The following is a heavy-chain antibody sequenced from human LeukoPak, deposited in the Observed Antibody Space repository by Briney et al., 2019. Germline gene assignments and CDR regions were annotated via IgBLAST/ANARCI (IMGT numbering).Heavy chain of an antibody. CDR1: GFTFSDYY. V-gene: IGHV3-11*01. Sequence: GGSLRLSCAASGFTFSDYYMSWIRQAPGKGLEWVSYISSSGSTIYYADSVKGRFTISRDNAKNSLYLQMNSLRAEDTAVYYCARESYCSSTCCSPRQYPYYYYYGMDVWGQGTTVTVSS. D-gene: IGHD2-2*01. CDR2: ISSSGSTI. J-gene: IGHJ6*02. CDR3: ARESYCSSTCCSPRQYPYYYYYGMDV.